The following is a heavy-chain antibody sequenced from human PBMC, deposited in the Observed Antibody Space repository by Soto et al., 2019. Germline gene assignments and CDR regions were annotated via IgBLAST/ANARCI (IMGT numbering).Heavy chain of an antibody. CDR3: ARARHWQQLYWFDP. J-gene: IGHJ5*02. V-gene: IGHV1-69*13. CDR2: IIPIFGTA. Sequence: GGPVKVSCKASGGTFSSYAISWVRQAPGQGLEWMGGIIPIFGTANYAQKFQGRVTITADESTSTAYMELSSLRSEDTAVYYCARARHWQQLYWFDPWGQGTLVTSPQ. D-gene: IGHD6-13*01. CDR1: GGTFSSYA.